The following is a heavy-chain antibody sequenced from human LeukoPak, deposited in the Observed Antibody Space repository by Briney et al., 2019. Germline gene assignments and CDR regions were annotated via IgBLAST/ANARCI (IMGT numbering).Heavy chain of an antibody. CDR3: ARAAAYYYDSSGYDIDY. J-gene: IGHJ4*02. CDR1: GFTFSSYW. Sequence: GGSLRLSCAASGFTFSSYWMSWVRQAPGKGLEWVANIKQDGSEKYYVDSVKGRFTISRDNAKNSLYLQMNSLRAEDTAVYYCARAAAYYYDSSGYDIDYWGQGTLVTASS. V-gene: IGHV3-7*01. D-gene: IGHD3-22*01. CDR2: IKQDGSEK.